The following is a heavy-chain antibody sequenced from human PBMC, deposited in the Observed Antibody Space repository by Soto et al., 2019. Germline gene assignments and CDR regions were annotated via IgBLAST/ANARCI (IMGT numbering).Heavy chain of an antibody. Sequence: GGSLRLSCAASGFTFSNAWMSWVRQAPGKGLEWVGRIKSKTDGGTTDYAAPVKGRFTISRDDSKNTLYLQMNSLKTEDTAVYYCHIVVVPAAPKFDAFDIWGQGTMVTVSS. J-gene: IGHJ3*02. CDR1: GFTFSNAW. CDR2: IKSKTDGGTT. D-gene: IGHD2-2*01. V-gene: IGHV3-15*01. CDR3: HIVVVPAAPKFDAFDI.